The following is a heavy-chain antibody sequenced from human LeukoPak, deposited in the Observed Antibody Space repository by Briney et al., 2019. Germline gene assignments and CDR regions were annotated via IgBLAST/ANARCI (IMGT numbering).Heavy chain of an antibody. D-gene: IGHD5-12*01. J-gene: IGHJ4*02. Sequence: SETLSLTCTVSGGSISRSSYYWGCIRQPPGKGLEWIGSIHYSGIIYYNPSLKSRVTISVDESKNQFSLRLSSVTAADTAVYYCAREKGVATIIGWGQGTLVTVSS. V-gene: IGHV4-39*07. CDR2: IHYSGII. CDR3: AREKGVATIIG. CDR1: GGSISRSSYY.